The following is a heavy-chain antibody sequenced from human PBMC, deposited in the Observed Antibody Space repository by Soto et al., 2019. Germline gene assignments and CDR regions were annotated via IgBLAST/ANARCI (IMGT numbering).Heavy chain of an antibody. CDR2: IIPIFGTA. CDR3: AKYYFGPNAFDI. Sequence: QVQLVQAGAEVKKPGSSVKVSCKASGGTFSSYAISWVRQAPGQVLEWMGGIIPIFGTANYAQKFQGRVTITADESTSTAYMELSSLRSEDTAVYYCAKYYFGPNAFDIWGQGTMVTVSS. D-gene: IGHD3-10*01. CDR1: GGTFSSYA. J-gene: IGHJ3*02. V-gene: IGHV1-69*01.